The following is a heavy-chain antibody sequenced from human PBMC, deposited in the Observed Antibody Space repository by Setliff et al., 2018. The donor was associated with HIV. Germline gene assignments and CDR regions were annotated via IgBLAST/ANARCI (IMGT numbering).Heavy chain of an antibody. Sequence: SETLSLTCTVSGGSISTGVYYWSWIRQPADKALEWIGRISASGSTNYNPSLESRVTLSIDTSNNQFSLKLTSVTAADTAVYYCARVPRITMVRGVIITLSYFDYWGQGTLVTVSS. D-gene: IGHD3-10*01. CDR3: ARVPRITMVRGVIITLSYFDY. J-gene: IGHJ4*02. CDR1: GGSISTGVYY. CDR2: ISASGST. V-gene: IGHV4-61*02.